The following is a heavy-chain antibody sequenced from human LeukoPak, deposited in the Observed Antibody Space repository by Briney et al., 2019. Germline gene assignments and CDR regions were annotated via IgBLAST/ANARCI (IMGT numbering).Heavy chain of an antibody. CDR3: ARASYYDSSSRYYFDY. CDR1: GYTSTSYY. CDR2: INPSGGST. Sequence: GASVKVSCKASGYTSTSYYMHWVRQAPGQGLEWMGIINPSGGSTSYAQKFQGRVTMTRDTSTSTVYMELSSLRSEDTAVYYCARASYYDSSSRYYFDYWGQGTLVTVSS. D-gene: IGHD3-22*01. J-gene: IGHJ4*02. V-gene: IGHV1-46*01.